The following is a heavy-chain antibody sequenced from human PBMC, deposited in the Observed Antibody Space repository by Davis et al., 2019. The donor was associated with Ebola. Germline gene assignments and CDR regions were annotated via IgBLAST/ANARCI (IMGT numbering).Heavy chain of an antibody. J-gene: IGHJ4*02. D-gene: IGHD5-18*01. CDR3: ARVGGRGYSYGGFDY. CDR2: IHSDGSST. V-gene: IGHV3-74*01. CDR1: GFTFSSYW. Sequence: GESLKISCAASGFTFSSYWMHWVRQAPGKGLVWVSRIHSDGSSTSYADSVKGRFTISRDNAKNTLYLQMNSLRAEDTAVYYCARVGGRGYSYGGFDYWGQGTLVTVSS.